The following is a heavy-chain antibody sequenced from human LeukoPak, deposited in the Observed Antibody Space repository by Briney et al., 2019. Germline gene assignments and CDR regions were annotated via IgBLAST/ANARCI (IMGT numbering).Heavy chain of an antibody. Sequence: SETLSLNCTVSGDSISSYYWTWIRQPPGKGLEWIGYFYYSGSTNYNPSLKSRVTISGETSKNQFSLKLSSVTAADTAVYYCATQYYYDSSGSAFDIWGQGTMVTVSS. D-gene: IGHD3-22*01. V-gene: IGHV4-59*08. J-gene: IGHJ3*02. CDR2: FYYSGST. CDR1: GDSISSYY. CDR3: ATQYYYDSSGSAFDI.